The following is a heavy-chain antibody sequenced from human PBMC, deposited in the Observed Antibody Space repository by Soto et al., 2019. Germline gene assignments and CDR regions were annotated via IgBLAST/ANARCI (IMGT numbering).Heavy chain of an antibody. J-gene: IGHJ4*02. CDR3: AKQVSPVPRGSIDS. Sequence: EVQLLESGGGLEQHGGSLRLSCAASGFSFISYAMNWVRQAPGTGLQWVSGITGSGERTFYADSVKGRFNIPRDNSKKTLSLQMAALRAIGTAMNCCAKQVSPVPRGSIDSSGQGTLVTGSS. V-gene: IGHV3-23*01. CDR1: GFSFISYA. CDR2: ITGSGERT. D-gene: IGHD1-20*01.